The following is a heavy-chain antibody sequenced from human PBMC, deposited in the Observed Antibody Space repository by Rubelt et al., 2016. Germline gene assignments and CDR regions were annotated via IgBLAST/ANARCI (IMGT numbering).Heavy chain of an antibody. Sequence: QVQLVQSGAEVKKPGASVKVSCKASGYTFTSYGIRWVRQAPGQGLEWMGWISAYNGNTNYAQKRNGVVTTTTESSTRTAYMALRSLRSDDTAGYYCAKEREDDGDYWGQGTLVTVSS. CDR2: ISAYNGNT. J-gene: IGHJ4*02. V-gene: IGHV1-18*01. CDR3: AKEREDDGDY. D-gene: IGHD1-1*01. CDR1: GYTFTSYG.